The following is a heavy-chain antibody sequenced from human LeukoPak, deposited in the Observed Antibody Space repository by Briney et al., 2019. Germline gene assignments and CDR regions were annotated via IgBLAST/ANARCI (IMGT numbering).Heavy chain of an antibody. V-gene: IGHV4-59*01. CDR2: IYYSGDT. J-gene: IGHJ4*02. CDR1: GGSISSYY. Sequence: PSETLSLTCTVSGGSISSYYWYWIRQPPGKGLEWVGYIYYSGDTNYNPSLKSRVTISVDTSKNQFSLKLSSVTAADTAVYYCARGGWNKFDYWGQGTLVTVSS. CDR3: ARGGWNKFDY. D-gene: IGHD3-22*01.